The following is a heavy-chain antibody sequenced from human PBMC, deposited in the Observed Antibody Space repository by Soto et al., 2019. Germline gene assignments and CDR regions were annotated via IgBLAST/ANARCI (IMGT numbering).Heavy chain of an antibody. CDR2: INPNSGGT. CDR1: GYTFTGYY. D-gene: IGHD6-19*01. CDR3: ARGIAVAGSIGYFDY. J-gene: IGHJ4*02. Sequence: ASVKVSCKASGYTFTGYYMHWVRQAPGQGLEWMGWINPNSGGTNYAQKFQGRVTMTRDTSISTAYMELSGLRSDDTAVYYCARGIAVAGSIGYFDYWGKGTLVTVSS. V-gene: IGHV1-2*02.